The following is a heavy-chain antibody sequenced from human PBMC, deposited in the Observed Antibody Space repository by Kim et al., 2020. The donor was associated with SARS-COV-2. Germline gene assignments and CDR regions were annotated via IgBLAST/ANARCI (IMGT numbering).Heavy chain of an antibody. V-gene: IGHV3-53*01. J-gene: IGHJ5*02. D-gene: IGHD3-10*01. CDR3: ARVKSYDWGWFDP. CDR1: GFTVSSNY. Sequence: GGSLRLSCAASGFTVSSNYMSWVRQAPGKGLEWVSVIYSGGSTYYADSVKGRFTISRDNSKNSLYLQMNSLRAEDTAIYYCARVKSYDWGWFDPWGQGTLVTVSS. CDR2: IYSGGST.